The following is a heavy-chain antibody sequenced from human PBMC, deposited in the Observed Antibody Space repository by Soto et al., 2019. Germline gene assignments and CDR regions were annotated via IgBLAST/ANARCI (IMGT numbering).Heavy chain of an antibody. V-gene: IGHV4-34*02. J-gene: IGHJ5*02. Sequence: QVRLQQWGAGVVSPPETLALTCAVYGGSFNTYCCSWLRQPPGKGLEWIGEVCPGGRTNYSPTLKREVRIAVEGSKNQFSLRLTSVTVADTAVYYCARGDYGQYDAYNWFDPWGQGNLVIVAS. CDR1: GGSFNTYC. D-gene: IGHD3-10*01. CDR2: VCPGGRT. CDR3: ARGDYGQYDAYNWFDP.